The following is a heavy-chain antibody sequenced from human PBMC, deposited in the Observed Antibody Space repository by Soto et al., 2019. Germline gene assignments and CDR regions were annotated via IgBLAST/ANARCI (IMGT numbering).Heavy chain of an antibody. CDR3: AIALKDTVMAHHAFDI. J-gene: IGHJ3*02. V-gene: IGHV5-51*01. D-gene: IGHD5-18*01. CDR1: GYIFTSHW. CDR2: IYPGDSDT. Sequence: PGESLKISCKGSGYIFTSHWIGWVRQMPGKGLEWLGIIYPGDSDTRYSPSFQGQVTISADKSITTAYLQWSSLKASDTGMYYCAIALKDTVMAHHAFDIWGRGTMVTVSS.